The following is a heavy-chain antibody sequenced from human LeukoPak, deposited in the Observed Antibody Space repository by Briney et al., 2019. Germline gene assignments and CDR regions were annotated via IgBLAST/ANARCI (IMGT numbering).Heavy chain of an antibody. D-gene: IGHD3-10*01. CDR3: ARKGSGTYNFDY. V-gene: IGHV4-38-2*01. J-gene: IGHJ4*02. CDR1: GYSISSGYY. CDR2: IYHSGTT. Sequence: SETLSLTCAVSGYSISSGYYWGWIRQPPGKGLEWIGYIYHSGTTYYNPFLKSRVTISVDTFENQFSLRLISVTAADTAVYYCARKGSGTYNFDYWGQGTLVTVSS.